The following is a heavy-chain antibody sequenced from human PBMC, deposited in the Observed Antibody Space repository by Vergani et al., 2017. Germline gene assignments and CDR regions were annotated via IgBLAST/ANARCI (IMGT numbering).Heavy chain of an antibody. CDR3: AKPPQKYSSSWSPFDY. CDR2: ISGSGGST. D-gene: IGHD6-13*01. V-gene: IGHV3-23*04. Sequence: EVQLVESGGGLVQPGGSLRLSCAASGFTFSSYAMSWVRQAPGKGLEWVSAISGSGGSTYYADSVKGRFTISRDNSKNTLYLQMNSLRAEDTAVYYCAKPPQKYSSSWSPFDYWGQGTLVTVSS. J-gene: IGHJ4*02. CDR1: GFTFSSYA.